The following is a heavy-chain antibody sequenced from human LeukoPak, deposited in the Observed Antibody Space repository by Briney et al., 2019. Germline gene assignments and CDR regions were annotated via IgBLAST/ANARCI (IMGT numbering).Heavy chain of an antibody. Sequence: GGSLRLSCAASGFTFSSYGMHWVRQAPGKGLEWVAVIWYDGSNKYYADSVKGRFTISRDNSKNTLYLQMNSLRAEDTAVYYCARDSYYYDSSGSGDYRGQGTLVTVSS. CDR3: ARDSYYYDSSGSGDY. D-gene: IGHD3-22*01. V-gene: IGHV3-33*01. CDR1: GFTFSSYG. J-gene: IGHJ4*02. CDR2: IWYDGSNK.